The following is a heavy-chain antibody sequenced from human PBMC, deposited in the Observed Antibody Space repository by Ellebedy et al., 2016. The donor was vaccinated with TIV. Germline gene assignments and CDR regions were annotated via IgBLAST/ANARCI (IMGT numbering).Heavy chain of an antibody. V-gene: IGHV3-33*01. J-gene: IGHJ4*02. Sequence: GESLQISCAASGFTFSSYGIHWVRQAPGQGLEWVAVISYDAGTTKYYADSVQGRFTISRDNSKNSLYLEINSLRVEDTAMYYCARDQLEAGYCSSMSCSTLDLWGQGTLVTVSS. CDR3: ARDQLEAGYCSSMSCSTLDL. CDR2: ISYDAGTTK. CDR1: GFTFSSYG. D-gene: IGHD2-2*02.